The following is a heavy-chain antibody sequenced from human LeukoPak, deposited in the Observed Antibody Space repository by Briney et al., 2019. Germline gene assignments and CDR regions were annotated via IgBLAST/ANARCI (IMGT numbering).Heavy chain of an antibody. CDR3: ARDRVLGDYGGSFDY. V-gene: IGHV3-21*01. D-gene: IGHD4-23*01. Sequence: GGSLRLSCAASGFTFSSYSMNWVRQAPGKGLEWVSSISSSSSYIYYADSVKGRFTISRDNAKNSLYLQMNSLGAEDTAVYYCARDRVLGDYGGSFDYWGQGTLVTVSS. CDR1: GFTFSSYS. J-gene: IGHJ4*02. CDR2: ISSSSSYI.